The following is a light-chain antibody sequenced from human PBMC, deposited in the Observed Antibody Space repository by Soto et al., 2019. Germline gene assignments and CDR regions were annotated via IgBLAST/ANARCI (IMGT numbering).Light chain of an antibody. Sequence: EIVLTHSPATLSLSPGERATLSCRASQSVSSYLAWYQQKPGQAPRLLIYDASNRATGIPARFSGSGSGTDFTLTISSLEPEDFAVYYCQQRSNRVTFGQGTKVDIK. V-gene: IGKV3-11*01. CDR3: QQRSNRVT. J-gene: IGKJ1*01. CDR2: DAS. CDR1: QSVSSY.